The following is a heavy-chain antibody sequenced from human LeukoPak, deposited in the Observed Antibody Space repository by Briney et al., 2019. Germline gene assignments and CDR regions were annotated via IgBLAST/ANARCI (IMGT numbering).Heavy chain of an antibody. CDR1: GGSISISNW. V-gene: IGHV4-4*02. CDR3: ARGPEVTIFGVVIIEEYFQH. J-gene: IGHJ1*01. D-gene: IGHD3-3*01. Sequence: PSETLSLTCAVSGGSISISNWWSWVRQPPGKGLEWIGEIYHSGSTNYNPSLKSRVTISVDKSKNQFSLKLSSVTAADTAVYYCARGPEVTIFGVVIIEEYFQHWGQGTLVTVSS. CDR2: IYHSGST.